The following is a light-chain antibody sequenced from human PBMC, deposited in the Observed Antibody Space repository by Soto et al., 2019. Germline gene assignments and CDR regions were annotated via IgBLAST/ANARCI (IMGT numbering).Light chain of an antibody. J-gene: IGLJ2*01. CDR3: QTWGTGIRGV. Sequence: QTVVTQSPSASASLGASVKLTCTLSSGHSSYAIAWHQQQPEKGPRYLMKLNSDGSHSKGDGIPDRFSGSSSGAERYLTISSLQSEDEADYYCQTWGTGIRGVFGGGTQLTVL. CDR1: SGHSSYA. V-gene: IGLV4-69*01. CDR2: LNSDGSH.